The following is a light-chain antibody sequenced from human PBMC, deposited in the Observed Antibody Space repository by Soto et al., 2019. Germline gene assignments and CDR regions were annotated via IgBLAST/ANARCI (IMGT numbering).Light chain of an antibody. J-gene: IGKJ1*01. CDR1: QSVGRTY. V-gene: IGKV3-20*01. Sequence: EIVLTQSPGTLSLSPGEGATLSCRASQSVGRTYLAWYQQKPGQAPRLLVYAGSSRATGVPDRFSGGGSGTEFTLTITRLEAEDFAVYHCQQYGRSWTFGQGTKVEVK. CDR2: AGS. CDR3: QQYGRSWT.